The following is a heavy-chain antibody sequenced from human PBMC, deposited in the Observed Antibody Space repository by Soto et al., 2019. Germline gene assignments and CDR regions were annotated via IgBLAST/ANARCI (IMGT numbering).Heavy chain of an antibody. Sequence: QVQLQQSGPGLVKPSQTLSLTCAISGDSVSSNSAAWYWIRQSPSRGLEWLGRTYYRSQWYSDYAVSVKSRITINPDTSKTQFSLQLNSVTPEDTAVYYCARAKEYSSSSGMDVWGQGTPVTVSS. D-gene: IGHD6-6*01. V-gene: IGHV6-1*01. J-gene: IGHJ6*02. CDR1: GDSVSSNSAA. CDR2: TYYRSQWYS. CDR3: ARAKEYSSSSGMDV.